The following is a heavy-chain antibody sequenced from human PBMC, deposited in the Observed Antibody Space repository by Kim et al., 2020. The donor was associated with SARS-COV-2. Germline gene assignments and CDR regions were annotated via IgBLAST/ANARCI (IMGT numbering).Heavy chain of an antibody. D-gene: IGHD1-20*01. J-gene: IGHJ4*02. Sequence: GGSLRLSCAASGFTFSSYGMHWVRQAPGKGLEWVAVIWYDGSNKYYADSVKGRFTISRDNSKNTLYLQMNSLRAEDTAVYYCARDDNWNGPDYWGQGTLVTVSS. CDR2: IWYDGSNK. CDR1: GFTFSSYG. V-gene: IGHV3-33*01. CDR3: ARDDNWNGPDY.